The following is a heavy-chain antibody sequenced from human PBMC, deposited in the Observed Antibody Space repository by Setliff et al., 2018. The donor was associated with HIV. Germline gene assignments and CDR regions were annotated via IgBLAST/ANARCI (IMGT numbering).Heavy chain of an antibody. D-gene: IGHD4-17*01. J-gene: IGHJ5*02. Sequence: PSETLSLTCTVSGGSSNSYYWSWIRQPPGKGLEWIGYIYTSGGTNYNPSLKSRVTISVDTSKNQFSLKVSSVTAADTAVYYCARVGTTVTTRETYKWFDPWGQGTLVTVSS. CDR3: ARVGTTVTTRETYKWFDP. CDR1: GGSSNSYY. CDR2: IYTSGGT. V-gene: IGHV4-4*09.